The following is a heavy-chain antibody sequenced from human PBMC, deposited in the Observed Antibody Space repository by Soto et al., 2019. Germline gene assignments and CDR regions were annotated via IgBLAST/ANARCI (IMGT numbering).Heavy chain of an antibody. V-gene: IGHV4-30-2*01. D-gene: IGHD6-13*01. Sequence: TLSLTCAVSGGSISSGGYSWSWIRQPPGKGLEWIGYIYHSGSTYYNPPLKSRVTISVDRSKNQFSLKLSSVAAADTAVYYCARGDSSWNYWGQGTLVTVSS. CDR1: GGSISSGGYS. CDR3: ARGDSSWNY. CDR2: IYHSGST. J-gene: IGHJ4*02.